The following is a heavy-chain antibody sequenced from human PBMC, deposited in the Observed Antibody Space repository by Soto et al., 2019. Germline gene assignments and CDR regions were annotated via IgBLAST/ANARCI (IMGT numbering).Heavy chain of an antibody. V-gene: IGHV4-34*01. CDR1: GGSFSGYY. Sequence: SETLSLTCAADGGSFSGYYRSWIRQPPGKGLEWIGEINHSGSTNYNPSLKSRVTISVDTSKNQFSLKLSSVTAADTAVYYCASRGGTTYTWFDPWGQGTLVTVSS. CDR2: INHSGST. D-gene: IGHD1-26*01. CDR3: ASRGGTTYTWFDP. J-gene: IGHJ5*02.